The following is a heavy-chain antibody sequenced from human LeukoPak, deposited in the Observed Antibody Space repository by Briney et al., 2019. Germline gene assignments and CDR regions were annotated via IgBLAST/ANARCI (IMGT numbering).Heavy chain of an antibody. Sequence: SETLSLTCTVSGGSISSSSHYWGWIRQPPGKGLEWIGSIYYSGSTYYNPSLKSRVTISVDTSKNQFSLKLSSVTAADTAVYYCARAPPDYYGSGSYYNISGYWGQGTLVTVSS. D-gene: IGHD3-10*01. J-gene: IGHJ4*02. CDR1: GGSISSSSHY. CDR2: IYYSGST. CDR3: ARAPPDYYGSGSYYNISGY. V-gene: IGHV4-39*01.